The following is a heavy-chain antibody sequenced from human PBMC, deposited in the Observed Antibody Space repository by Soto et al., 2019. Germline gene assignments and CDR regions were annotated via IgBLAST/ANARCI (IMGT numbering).Heavy chain of an antibody. CDR1: GFTFSSYA. J-gene: IGHJ6*02. D-gene: IGHD2-2*01. V-gene: IGHV3-23*01. CDR2: ISGSGGST. Sequence: GGSLRLSCAASGFTFSSYAMSWVRQAPGKGLEWVSAISGSGGSTYYADSVKGRFTISRDNSKNTLYLQMNSLRAEDTAVYYCAKDGGYCSSTGCSYYYYGMDVWGQGTTVTVSS. CDR3: AKDGGYCSSTGCSYYYYGMDV.